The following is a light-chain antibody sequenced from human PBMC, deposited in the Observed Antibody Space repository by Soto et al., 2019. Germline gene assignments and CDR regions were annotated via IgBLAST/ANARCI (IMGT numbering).Light chain of an antibody. J-gene: IGKJ4*01. CDR1: QSISTN. CDR3: QQRSNWPPLT. Sequence: EIVLTQSPTRLSLSPGERATLSCRASQSISTNLAWYQQKPGQAPRLLIYGASIRATGIPVRFRGSGSGTDFALTISRLEPGDFAVYYCQQRSNWPPLTFGGGTKVDIK. V-gene: IGKV3-11*01. CDR2: GAS.